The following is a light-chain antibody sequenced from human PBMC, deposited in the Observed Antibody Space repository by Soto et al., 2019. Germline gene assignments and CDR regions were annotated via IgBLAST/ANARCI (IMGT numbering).Light chain of an antibody. CDR3: QQYNNWFSIT. CDR1: QSVSGK. V-gene: IGKV3-15*01. J-gene: IGKJ5*01. CDR2: GAS. Sequence: EVLMKQSPATLSVSPGERATLSCRASQSVSGKLAWYQQKPGRAPRLLIYGASTRATGIPARFSGSGSGTEFTLTISSLQSEDFAVYYCQQYNNWFSITFGQGTRLEIK.